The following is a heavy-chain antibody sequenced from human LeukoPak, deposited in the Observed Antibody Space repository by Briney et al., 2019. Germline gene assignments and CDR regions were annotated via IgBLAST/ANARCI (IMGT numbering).Heavy chain of an antibody. V-gene: IGHV3-15*01. CDR3: TTEPITGTAASVFDY. CDR1: GFTFSNAW. J-gene: IGHJ4*02. Sequence: GGSLRLSCAASGFTFSNAWMSWVRQAPGKGLEWVGRIKSKTDGGTTDYAAPVKGRFTISRDDSKNTLYLQMNSLKTEDTAVYYCTTEPITGTAASVFDYWGQGTLVTVSS. CDR2: IKSKTDGGTT. D-gene: IGHD1-20*01.